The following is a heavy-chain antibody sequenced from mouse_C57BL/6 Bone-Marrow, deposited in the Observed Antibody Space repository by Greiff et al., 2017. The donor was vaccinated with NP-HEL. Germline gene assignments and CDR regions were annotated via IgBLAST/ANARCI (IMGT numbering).Heavy chain of an antibody. J-gene: IGHJ3*01. CDR3: TTPEFITTARGFAY. V-gene: IGHV14-4*01. CDR2: IDPENGDT. D-gene: IGHD1-1*01. Sequence: VQLQQSGAELVRPGASVKLSCTASGFNIKDDYMHWVKQRPEQGLEWIGWIDPENGDTEYASKFQGKATITADTSSNTAYLQLSSLTSEDTAVYYCTTPEFITTARGFAYWGQGTLVTVSA. CDR1: GFNIKDDY.